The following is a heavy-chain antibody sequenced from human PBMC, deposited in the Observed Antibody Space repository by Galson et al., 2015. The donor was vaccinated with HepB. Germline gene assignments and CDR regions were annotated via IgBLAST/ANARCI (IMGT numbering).Heavy chain of an antibody. CDR2: IWYDGSNK. J-gene: IGHJ6*02. V-gene: IGHV3-33*01. Sequence: SLRLSCAASGFTFSSYGMHWVRQAPGKGLEWVAVIWYDGSNKYYADSVKGRFTISRDNSKNTLYLQMNSLRAEDTAVYYCARDGGSYPDYYYYYGVDVWGQGTTATVSS. D-gene: IGHD1-26*01. CDR3: ARDGGSYPDYYYYYGVDV. CDR1: GFTFSSYG.